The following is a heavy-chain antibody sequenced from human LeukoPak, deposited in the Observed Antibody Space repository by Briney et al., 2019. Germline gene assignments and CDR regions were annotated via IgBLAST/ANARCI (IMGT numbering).Heavy chain of an antibody. CDR2: IYTSGST. Sequence: PSETLSLTCTVSGGSISTYYRSWIRQPAGKGLEWIGRIYTSGSTNYHPSLKSRVTMSVDTSKNQFSLRLSSVTAADTAVYYCARTIVVLTGYYFDYWGQGTLDTVSS. J-gene: IGHJ4*02. V-gene: IGHV4-4*07. CDR3: ARTIVVLTGYYFDY. D-gene: IGHD3-22*01. CDR1: GGSISTYY.